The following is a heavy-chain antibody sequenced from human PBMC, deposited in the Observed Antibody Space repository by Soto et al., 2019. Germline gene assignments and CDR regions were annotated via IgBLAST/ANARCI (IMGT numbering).Heavy chain of an antibody. CDR3: AYRRRYSYGYY. D-gene: IGHD5-18*01. CDR2: IYWNDDK. Sequence: QITLKESGPPLVNPTQPLTLTCTFSGFSLSTSGVGVGWIRQPPGKALDWLALIYWNDDKRYSPSLKSRLTNTKDTSKNPVVLTMTNMDPVDTATYYCAYRRRYSYGYYWGQGTLVTVSS. J-gene: IGHJ4*02. CDR1: GFSLSTSGVG. V-gene: IGHV2-5*01.